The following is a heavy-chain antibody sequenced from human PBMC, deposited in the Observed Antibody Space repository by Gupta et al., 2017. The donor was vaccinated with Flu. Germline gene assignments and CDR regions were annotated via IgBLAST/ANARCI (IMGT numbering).Heavy chain of an antibody. J-gene: IGHJ4*02. CDR2: ISKTGAT. CDR3: ARGHWDN. CDR1: GFTFGTYE. V-gene: IGHV3-48*03. Sequence: VQLVESGGGLVLPGGSLRLSCAASGFTFGTYEMSWVRQAPGRGLEWISFISKTGATYYTDPVRGRFTISRDNANNSLYLQMSSLRDEDTAVYYCARGHWDNWGQGTPVTVSS. D-gene: IGHD1-26*01.